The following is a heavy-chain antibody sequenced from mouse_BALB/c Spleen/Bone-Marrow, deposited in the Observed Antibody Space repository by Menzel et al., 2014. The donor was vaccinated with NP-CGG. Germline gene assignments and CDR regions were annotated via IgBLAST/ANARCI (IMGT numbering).Heavy chain of an antibody. CDR2: ISSGGIYT. CDR3: ARLLRLRYFDY. Sequence: EVKLVESGGGLVKPGGSLKLSCAASGFAFSSYDMSWVRQTPEKRLEWVATISSGGIYTYYPDSVKGRFTISRDNARNTLYLQMSSLRSEDTALYYCARLLRLRYFDYWGQGTTLTVSS. CDR1: GFAFSSYD. J-gene: IGHJ2*01. D-gene: IGHD1-2*01. V-gene: IGHV5-9*02.